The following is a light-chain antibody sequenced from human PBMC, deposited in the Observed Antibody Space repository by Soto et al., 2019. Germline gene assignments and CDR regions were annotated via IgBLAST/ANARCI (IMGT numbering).Light chain of an antibody. V-gene: IGLV2-23*01. J-gene: IGLJ2*01. CDR1: SSDIGSYNL. CDR2: EGS. Sequence: QSVLTQPASVSGSPGQSITISCSGTSSDIGSYNLVSWYQQHPGKAPKVIIFEGSRLPSGVSSRFSGSKSGNTASLTISGLRPEDEADYYCSSYAGSNVLVVFGGGTKVTVL. CDR3: SSYAGSNVLVV.